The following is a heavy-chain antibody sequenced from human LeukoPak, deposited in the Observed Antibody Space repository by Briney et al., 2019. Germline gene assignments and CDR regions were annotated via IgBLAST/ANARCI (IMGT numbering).Heavy chain of an antibody. CDR3: AREVGAYDY. CDR1: GFTVSSNY. Sequence: PGGSLRLSCAASGFTVSSNYMSWVRQAPGKGLEWVGRIKSKTDGETTDYAAPVKGRFTISRDDSKNTLYLQMNSLRAEDTAVYYCAREVGAYDYWGQGTLVTVSS. V-gene: IGHV3-15*01. J-gene: IGHJ4*02. CDR2: IKSKTDGETT. D-gene: IGHD1-26*01.